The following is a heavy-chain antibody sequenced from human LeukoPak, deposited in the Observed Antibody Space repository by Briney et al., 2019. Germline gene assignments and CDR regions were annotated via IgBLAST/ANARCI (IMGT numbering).Heavy chain of an antibody. CDR3: AKGGYIGYNGLFDI. Sequence: GGSLRLSCGASGFTFNTHIVSWVRQTPGKGLQWVSTISASGTTTYYADSVKGRFTISRDDSKNMLYLQMNSLTAEDTATYYCAKGGYIGYNGLFDIWGQGTMVTVSS. D-gene: IGHD5-12*01. CDR2: ISASGTTT. V-gene: IGHV3-23*01. CDR1: GFTFNTHI. J-gene: IGHJ3*02.